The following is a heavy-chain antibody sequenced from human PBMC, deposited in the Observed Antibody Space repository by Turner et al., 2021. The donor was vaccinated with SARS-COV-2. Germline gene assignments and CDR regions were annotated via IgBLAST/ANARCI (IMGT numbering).Heavy chain of an antibody. D-gene: IGHD3-3*01. Sequence: EVRLVESGGGLVKPGGYVSFFCAASGLTSRSYTMNWVRKARGKGLDWYSSISSSSSFIYSADSVKGRFTNARDNAKNSLYLQMNSLGAENTAVYYCAGDSGARDYDFWSGYYPTMGMDVWGQGTTVTVSS. CDR1: GLTSRSYT. CDR3: AGDSGARDYDFWSGYYPTMGMDV. CDR2: ISSSSSFI. J-gene: IGHJ6*02. V-gene: IGHV3-21*01.